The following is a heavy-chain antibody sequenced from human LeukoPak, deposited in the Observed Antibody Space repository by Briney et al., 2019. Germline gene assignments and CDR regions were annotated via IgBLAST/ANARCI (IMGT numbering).Heavy chain of an antibody. CDR2: INPNSGGT. Sequence: ASVKVSCKASGYTFTRYYMHWVRQAPGQGLEWMGRINPNSGGTNYAQKFQGRVTMTRDTSISTAYMELSRLRSDDTAVYYCARGGDSSSWRFDPWGQGTLVTVSS. D-gene: IGHD6-13*01. J-gene: IGHJ5*02. CDR3: ARGGDSSSWRFDP. CDR1: GYTFTRYY. V-gene: IGHV1-2*06.